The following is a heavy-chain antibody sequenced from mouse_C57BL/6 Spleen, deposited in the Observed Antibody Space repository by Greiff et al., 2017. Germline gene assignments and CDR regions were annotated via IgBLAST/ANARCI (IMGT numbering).Heavy chain of an antibody. Sequence: QVQLQQSGAELMKPGASVKLSCKATGYTFTGYWIEWVKQRPGHGLEWIGEILPGSGSTTYNEKFKGKATFTEDPSSNTAYMQLSSLTTEDSAIYYCARKSYYYAMDYWGQGTSVTVSS. CDR1: GYTFTGYW. CDR3: ARKSYYYAMDY. V-gene: IGHV1-9*01. CDR2: ILPGSGST. J-gene: IGHJ4*01.